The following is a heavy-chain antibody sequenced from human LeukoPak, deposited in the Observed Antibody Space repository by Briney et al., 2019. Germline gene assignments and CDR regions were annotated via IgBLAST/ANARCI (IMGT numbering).Heavy chain of an antibody. CDR2: IYPGDSET. J-gene: IGHJ4*02. Sequence: GESLKISCKVSGYSFTSYWIGWVRQMPGKGLEWMGIIYPGDSETRYSPSFQGQVTISADKSISTAYLQWSSLKASDTAMYYCARQPSVAVSGRNDYWGQGTLVTVSS. CDR1: GYSFTSYW. D-gene: IGHD1-26*01. V-gene: IGHV5-51*01. CDR3: ARQPSVAVSGRNDY.